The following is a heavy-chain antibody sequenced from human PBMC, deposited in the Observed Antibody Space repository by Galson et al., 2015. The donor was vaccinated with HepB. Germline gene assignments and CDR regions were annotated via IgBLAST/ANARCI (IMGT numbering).Heavy chain of an antibody. V-gene: IGHV3-21*01. CDR1: GFTFSSYS. CDR3: ARDRGSSWYFEGSGLIDY. CDR2: ISSSSSYI. J-gene: IGHJ4*02. Sequence: SLRLSCAASGFTFSSYSMNWVRQAPGKGLEWVSSISSSSSYIYYADSVKGRFTISRDNAKNSLYLQMNSLRAEDTAVYYCARDRGSSWYFEGSGLIDYWGQGTLVTVSS. D-gene: IGHD6-13*01.